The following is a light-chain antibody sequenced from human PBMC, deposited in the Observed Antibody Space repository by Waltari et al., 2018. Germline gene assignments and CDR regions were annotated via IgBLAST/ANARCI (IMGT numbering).Light chain of an antibody. Sequence: EIVLTQSPGPLSVSLGDRATLSCRASQSIGRSVVWYQQRPGQAPRLLIYDISRRATGIPDRFSGSGYGTDFSLTISRLEPEDFAVYYCQKYERLPATFGQGTTVEIK. CDR2: DIS. V-gene: IGKV3-20*01. CDR1: QSIGRS. CDR3: QKYERLPAT. J-gene: IGKJ1*01.